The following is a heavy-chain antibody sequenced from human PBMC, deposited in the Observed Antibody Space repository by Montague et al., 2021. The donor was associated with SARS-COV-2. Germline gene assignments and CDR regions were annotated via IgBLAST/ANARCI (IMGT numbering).Heavy chain of an antibody. CDR3: ARAPVAHITIFGVVTSFDY. V-gene: IGHV4-59*01. CDR1: GASISSYY. D-gene: IGHD3-3*01. CDR2: IYYSGST. J-gene: IGHJ4*02. Sequence: SETLSLTCTVSGASISSYYWSRIRQPPGKGLEWIGYIYYSGSTNYNPSLKSRVTISVDTSKNQFSLKLSSVTAADTAVYYCARAPVAHITIFGVVTSFDYWGQGTLVTVSS.